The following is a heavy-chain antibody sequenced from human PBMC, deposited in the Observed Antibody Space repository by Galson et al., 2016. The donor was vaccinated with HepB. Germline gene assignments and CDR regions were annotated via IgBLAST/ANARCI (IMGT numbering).Heavy chain of an antibody. CDR1: GGSFSIHS. V-gene: IGHV1-69*13. CDR3: AKPDGYCISTGCYPPYGMDV. CDR2: IIPTFGTT. J-gene: IGHJ6*02. Sequence: SVKVSCKASGGSFSIHSITWVRQAPGQGLEWMGGIIPTFGTTDSAQKFQGRVPITAEESTSTAYMGLSSLRSEDTAVYYCAKPDGYCISTGCYPPYGMDVWGQGTTVTVSS. D-gene: IGHD2-2*03.